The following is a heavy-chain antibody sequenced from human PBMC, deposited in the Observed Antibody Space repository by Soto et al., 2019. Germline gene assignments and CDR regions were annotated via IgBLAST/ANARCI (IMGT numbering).Heavy chain of an antibody. CDR1: GFTFSSYG. CDR2: ISYDGSNK. CDR3: AKVAYYYDSSGYYRDYYYDMDV. V-gene: IGHV3-30*18. J-gene: IGHJ6*01. Sequence: GGSLRLSCAASGFTFSSYGMHWVRQAPGKGLEWVAVISYDGSNKYYADSVKGRFTISRDNSKNTLYLQMNSLRAEDTAVYYCAKVAYYYDSSGYYRDYYYDMDVWGQGTTAIVSS. D-gene: IGHD3-22*01.